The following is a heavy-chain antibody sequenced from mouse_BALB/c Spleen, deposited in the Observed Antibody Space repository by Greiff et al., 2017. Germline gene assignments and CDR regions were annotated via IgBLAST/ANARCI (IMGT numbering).Heavy chain of an antibody. Sequence: EVKLVESGGGLVKPGGSLKLSCAASGFTFSSYTMSWVRQTPEKRLEWVATISSGGSYTYYPDSVKGRFTISRDNAKNTLYLQMSSLKSEDTAMYYCTRYDYDDYAMDYWGQGTSVTVSS. CDR2: ISSGGSYT. CDR3: TRYDYDDYAMDY. D-gene: IGHD2-4*01. V-gene: IGHV5-6-4*01. J-gene: IGHJ4*01. CDR1: GFTFSSYT.